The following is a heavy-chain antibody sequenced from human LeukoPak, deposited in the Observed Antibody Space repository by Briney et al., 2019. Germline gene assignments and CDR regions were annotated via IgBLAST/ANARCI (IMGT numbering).Heavy chain of an antibody. CDR3: ARDNPPWNDYGGNPPFDY. CDR2: ISAYNGNT. V-gene: IGHV1-18*01. J-gene: IGHJ4*02. D-gene: IGHD4-23*01. CDR1: GYTFTSYG. Sequence: GASVKVSCKASGYTFTSYGISWVRQAPGQGLEWMGWISAYNGNTNYAQKLQGRVTMATDTSTSTAYMELRSLRSDDTAVYYCARDNPPWNDYGGNPPFDYWGQGTLVTVSS.